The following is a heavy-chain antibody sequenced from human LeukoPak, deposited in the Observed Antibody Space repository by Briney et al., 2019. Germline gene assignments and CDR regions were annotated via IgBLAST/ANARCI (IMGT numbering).Heavy chain of an antibody. CDR2: ISGSGGST. V-gene: IGHV3-23*01. CDR1: GFTFSSYA. CDR3: AKNDLGYCSGGSCYVDY. D-gene: IGHD2-15*01. J-gene: IGHJ4*02. Sequence: GGSLRLSCAASGFTFSSYAMSWVRRAPGKGLEWVSAISGSGGSTYYADSAKGRFTISRDNSKNTLYLQMNSLRAEDTAVYYCAKNDLGYCSGGSCYVDYWGQGTLVTVSS.